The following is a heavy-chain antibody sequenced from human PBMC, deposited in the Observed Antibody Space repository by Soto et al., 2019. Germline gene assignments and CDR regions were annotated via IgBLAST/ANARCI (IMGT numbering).Heavy chain of an antibody. J-gene: IGHJ5*02. CDR1: GDSIISSDFY. CDR2: IFYLGSS. Sequence: SETLSLTCTASGDSIISSDFYWGWVRQPPGKGLEWIGSIFYLGSSYYNPSLKSRVTMSVDTSKNQFSLRLRSVTAADTALYFCARHSLALRKNNWFDPWGQGIIVTVSA. CDR3: ARHSLALRKNNWFDP. D-gene: IGHD3-3*02. V-gene: IGHV4-39*01.